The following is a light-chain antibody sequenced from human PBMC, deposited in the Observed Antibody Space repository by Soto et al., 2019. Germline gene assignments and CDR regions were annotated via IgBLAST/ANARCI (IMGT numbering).Light chain of an antibody. CDR2: EVT. V-gene: IGLV2-14*01. CDR3: NSFRVNRLYV. J-gene: IGLJ1*01. CDR1: SSDVGGYNA. Sequence: QSALAQPASVSGSPGQTISISCTGTSSDVGGYNAVSWYQHHPGKAPKLIIYEVTHRPAGVSGRFSASKSGNTASLTITGLQAEYEADYYCNSFRVNRLYVFGTGTKVTVL.